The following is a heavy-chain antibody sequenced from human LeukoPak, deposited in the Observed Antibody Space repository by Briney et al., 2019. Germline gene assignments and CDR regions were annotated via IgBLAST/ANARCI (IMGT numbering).Heavy chain of an antibody. D-gene: IGHD2-15*01. CDR3: AKSPDRAGSV. Sequence: PGGSLRLSCVASGFTFSNYLMSWVRQAPGKGLEWVSAISGSGGSTYHADSVKGRFTISRDNSKNTLYLQMNSLRAEDTAVYYCAKSPDRAGSVWGQGTLVTVSS. V-gene: IGHV3-23*01. CDR2: ISGSGGST. J-gene: IGHJ4*02. CDR1: GFTFSNYL.